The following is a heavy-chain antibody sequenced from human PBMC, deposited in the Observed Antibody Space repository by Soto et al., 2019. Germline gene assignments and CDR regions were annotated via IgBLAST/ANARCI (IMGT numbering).Heavy chain of an antibody. D-gene: IGHD2-15*01. CDR3: ARERRLFSAILGTYFDY. Sequence: GASVKASCKASGYTFTSYGISWVRQAPGQGLEWMGWISAYNGNTNYAQKLQGRVTMTTDTSTSTAYMELRSLRSDDTAVYYCARERRLFSAILGTYFDYWGQGTLVTVSS. J-gene: IGHJ4*02. CDR2: ISAYNGNT. CDR1: GYTFTSYG. V-gene: IGHV1-18*01.